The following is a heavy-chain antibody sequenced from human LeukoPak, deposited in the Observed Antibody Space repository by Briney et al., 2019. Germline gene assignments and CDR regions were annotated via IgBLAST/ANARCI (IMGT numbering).Heavy chain of an antibody. D-gene: IGHD3-22*01. Sequence: GASVKVSCKASGYTFTSYGISWVRQAPGQGLEWMGWISAYNGNTNYAQKLQGRVTMTTDTSTNTAYMELRSLRSDDTAVYYCARGGLTYYYDSSGYQQPDYWGQGTLVTVSS. V-gene: IGHV1-18*01. CDR2: ISAYNGNT. CDR1: GYTFTSYG. CDR3: ARGGLTYYYDSSGYQQPDY. J-gene: IGHJ4*02.